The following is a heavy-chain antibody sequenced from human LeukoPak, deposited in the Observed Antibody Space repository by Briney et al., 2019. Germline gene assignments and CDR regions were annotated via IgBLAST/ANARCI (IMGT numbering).Heavy chain of an antibody. CDR1: GGSISTSSYY. CDR2: IFYSGST. D-gene: IGHD2-2*01. J-gene: IGHJ5*02. V-gene: IGHV4-39*07. CDR3: ARDLRPVVPAATKNWFDP. Sequence: SETLSLTCTVSGGSISTSSYYWGWVRQPPGKGLEWIGNIFYSGSTYYNPSLKSRVTISVDTSKNQFSLKLSSVTAADTAVYYCARDLRPVVPAATKNWFDPWGQGTLVTVSS.